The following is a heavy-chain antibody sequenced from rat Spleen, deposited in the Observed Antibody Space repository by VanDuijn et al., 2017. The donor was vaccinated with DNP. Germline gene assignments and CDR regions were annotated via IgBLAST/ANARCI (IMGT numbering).Heavy chain of an antibody. J-gene: IGHJ2*01. CDR2: ISHSDDTT. Sequence: EVQLVESGGGLVQPGRSLKISCVASEFTFSRSDVAWVRQTPTRGLEWVAIISHSDDTTYYPDSVRGRFTISRDNAESSLYLQMGSLKSEDTATYYCAREQHYHFDYWGQGVMVTVSS. D-gene: IGHD1-10*01. CDR1: EFTFSRSD. CDR3: AREQHYHFDY. V-gene: IGHV5-19*01.